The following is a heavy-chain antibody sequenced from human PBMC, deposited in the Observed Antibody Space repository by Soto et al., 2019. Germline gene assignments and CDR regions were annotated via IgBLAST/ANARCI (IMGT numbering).Heavy chain of an antibody. D-gene: IGHD2-2*01. CDR1: GFTFSSYW. J-gene: IGHJ6*02. CDR3: ARDRYQPEPYYGMDV. V-gene: IGHV3-7*03. CDR2: IKQDGSEK. Sequence: QPGGSLRLSCAASGFTFSSYWMSWVRQAPGKGLEWVANIKQDGSEKYYVDSVKGRFTISRDNAKNSLYLQMNSLRAEDTAVYYCARDRYQPEPYYGMDVWGQGTTVTVSS.